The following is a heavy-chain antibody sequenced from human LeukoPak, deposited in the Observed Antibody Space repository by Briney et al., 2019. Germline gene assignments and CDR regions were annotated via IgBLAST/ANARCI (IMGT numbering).Heavy chain of an antibody. CDR3: ARGAPFFIVGVPAAADGMDV. J-gene: IGHJ6*02. D-gene: IGHD2-2*01. CDR2: INPNSCDT. V-gene: IGHV1-2*02. CDR1: GYTFTGYY. Sequence: ASVKLFCKASGYTFTGYYMHWVPQAPGQGREGMVGINPNSCDTNYTQQFQRSVNMTRHTHISTAYMELSRLRSDDTAVYYCARGAPFFIVGVPAAADGMDVWGQGTTVTVSS.